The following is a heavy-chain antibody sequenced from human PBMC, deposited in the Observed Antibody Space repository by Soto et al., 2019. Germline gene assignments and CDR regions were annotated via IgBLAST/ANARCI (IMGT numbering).Heavy chain of an antibody. V-gene: IGHV3-43*01. CDR3: AKDLTFDGGYYFDY. CDR2: ISWDGGST. J-gene: IGHJ4*02. Sequence: EVQLVESGGVVVQPGGSLRLSCAASGFTFDDYTMHWVRQAPGKGLEWVSLISWDGGSTYYADSVKGRFTISRDNSKNSLYLQMNSLRTEDTALYYCAKDLTFDGGYYFDYWGQGTLVTVPS. D-gene: IGHD3-9*01. CDR1: GFTFDDYT.